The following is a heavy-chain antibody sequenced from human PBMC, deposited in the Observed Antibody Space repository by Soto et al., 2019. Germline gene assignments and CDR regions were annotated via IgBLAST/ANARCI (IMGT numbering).Heavy chain of an antibody. D-gene: IGHD4-17*01. J-gene: IGHJ6*02. CDR1: GGSISSGGYY. CDR2: IYYSGST. CDR3: ARGATVTTLSYRMDV. Sequence: SETLSLTCTVSGGSISSGGYYWSWIRQHPGKGLEWIGYIYYSGSTYYNPSLKSRVTISVDTSKNQFSLKLSSVTAADTAVYYCARGATVTTLSYRMDVWGQGTKVTVSS. V-gene: IGHV4-31*03.